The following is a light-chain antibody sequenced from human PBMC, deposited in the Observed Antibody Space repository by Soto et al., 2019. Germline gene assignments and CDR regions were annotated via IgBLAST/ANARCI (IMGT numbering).Light chain of an antibody. V-gene: IGKV3-20*01. Sequence: EIALTQSPDTMSVSPGERAPLSCLASQSVASSYIARYQQKPGQAPRLVIDGASSRATGIPDRFSGSGSGTDFTLTISRLEPEDFAVYYCQQYGRSPLTFGGGTKVDIK. CDR3: QQYGRSPLT. CDR1: QSVASSY. J-gene: IGKJ4*01. CDR2: GAS.